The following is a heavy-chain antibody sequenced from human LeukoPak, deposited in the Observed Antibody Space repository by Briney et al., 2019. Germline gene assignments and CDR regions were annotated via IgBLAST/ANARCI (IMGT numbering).Heavy chain of an antibody. J-gene: IGHJ4*02. D-gene: IGHD2-2*01. Sequence: GGSLRLSCAASGFMFTNFAMSWVRQAPGKGLEWVSTIYYSGGNTYSADSVKGRFTISRDNAKNTLYLQMNSLRAEDTAVYYCAKDQGQAVVPRRFDYWGQGTLVTVSS. CDR2: IYYSGGNT. CDR3: AKDQGQAVVPRRFDY. CDR1: GFMFTNFA. V-gene: IGHV3-23*01.